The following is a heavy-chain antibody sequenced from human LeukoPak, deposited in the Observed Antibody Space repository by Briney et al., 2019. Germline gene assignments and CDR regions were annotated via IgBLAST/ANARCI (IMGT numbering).Heavy chain of an antibody. Sequence: SETLSLTCAVSGTSFSSYYWSWIRQPPGKGLEWIGEVNHSGYTNDNPSLKSRVTISVDTSKNQFSLRLRSVTAADTGVYFCARMTTGHDFWGQGTLVTVSS. CDR1: GTSFSSYY. J-gene: IGHJ4*02. CDR2: VNHSGYT. D-gene: IGHD4-17*01. CDR3: ARMTTGHDF. V-gene: IGHV4-34*01.